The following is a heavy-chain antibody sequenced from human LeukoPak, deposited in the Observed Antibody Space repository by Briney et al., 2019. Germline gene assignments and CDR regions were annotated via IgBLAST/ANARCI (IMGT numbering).Heavy chain of an antibody. CDR1: GGSISSHY. CDR3: ARDSVAAFDY. CDR2: IYYSGST. J-gene: IGHJ4*02. D-gene: IGHD6-13*01. Sequence: SETLFLTCTVSGGSISSHYWSWIRQPPGKGLEWIGYIYYSGSTNYNPSLKSRVTISVDTSKNQFSLKLSSVTAADTAVYYCARDSVAAFDYWGQGTLVTVSS. V-gene: IGHV4-59*11.